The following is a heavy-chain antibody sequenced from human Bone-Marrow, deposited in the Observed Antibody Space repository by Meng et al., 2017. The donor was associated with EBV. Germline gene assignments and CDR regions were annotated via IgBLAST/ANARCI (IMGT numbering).Heavy chain of an antibody. CDR3: ARDVYASGTYRADP. Sequence: QVQSGAEVKRLGAQLKVSCKASGYTCTRYYINGVRQATGQGLEWKGWMDPNSGNTGCAQKFQGRVTMTRNTSISTAYMELSALTSEDTAVYYCARDVYASGTYRADPWGQGTLVTVSS. V-gene: IGHV1-8*01. D-gene: IGHD3-10*01. J-gene: IGHJ5*02. CDR1: GYTCTRYY. CDR2: MDPNSGNT.